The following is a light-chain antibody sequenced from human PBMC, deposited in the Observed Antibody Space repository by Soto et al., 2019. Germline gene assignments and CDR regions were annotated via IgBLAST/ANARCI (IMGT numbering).Light chain of an antibody. Sequence: QSALAQPRSVSGSPEQSVTISCTGTSSDVGGYSYVSWYQQHPGKAPKLMIYDVSKRPSGVPDRFSGSKSGNTASLTISGLQAEDEADYYCCSYAGSYPSYVFGTGTKVTVL. V-gene: IGLV2-11*01. J-gene: IGLJ1*01. CDR3: CSYAGSYPSYV. CDR2: DVS. CDR1: SSDVGGYSY.